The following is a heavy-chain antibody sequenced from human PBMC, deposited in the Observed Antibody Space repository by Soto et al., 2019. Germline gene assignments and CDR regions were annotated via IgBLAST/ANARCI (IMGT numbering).Heavy chain of an antibody. CDR2: INPNSGGT. CDR1: GYTFTRSY. V-gene: IGHV1-2*04. CDR3: ARGWCSSTSCYYYYYGMDV. J-gene: IGHJ6*02. Sequence: APLKVSCKAFGYTFTRSYLNWVGKAPGQGVGWMGWINPNSGGTNYAQKFQGWVTMTRDTSISTAYMELSRLRSDDTAVYYCARGWCSSTSCYYYYYGMDVWGQGTTVTVSS. D-gene: IGHD2-2*01.